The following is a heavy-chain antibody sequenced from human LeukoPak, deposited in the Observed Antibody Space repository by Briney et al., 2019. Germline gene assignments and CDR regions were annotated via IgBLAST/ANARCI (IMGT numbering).Heavy chain of an antibody. CDR3: ARGRAAAGTL. Sequence: GGSLRLSCAASGFTFSSYSMNWVRQAPGKGLEWVANIKQDGSEKYYVDSVKGRFTISRDNAKNSLYLQMNSLRAEDTAVYYCARGRAAAGTLWGQGTLVTVSS. D-gene: IGHD6-13*01. J-gene: IGHJ4*02. V-gene: IGHV3-7*01. CDR2: IKQDGSEK. CDR1: GFTFSSYS.